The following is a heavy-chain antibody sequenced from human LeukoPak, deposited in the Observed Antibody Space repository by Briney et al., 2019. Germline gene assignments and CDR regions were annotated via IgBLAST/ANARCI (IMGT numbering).Heavy chain of an antibody. D-gene: IGHD3-10*01. Sequence: SETLSLTCTVSGGSISSYYWSWIRQPPGKGLEWIGYIYYSGSTNYNPSLKSRVTISVDTSKNQFSLKLSSVTAADTAVYYCARDRERFGEPSLSMGVWGKGATVTISS. J-gene: IGHJ6*03. CDR3: ARDRERFGEPSLSMGV. V-gene: IGHV4-59*01. CDR2: IYYSGST. CDR1: GGSISSYY.